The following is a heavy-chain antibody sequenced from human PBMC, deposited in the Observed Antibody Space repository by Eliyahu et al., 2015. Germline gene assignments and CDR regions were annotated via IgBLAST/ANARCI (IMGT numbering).Heavy chain of an antibody. CDR2: IYSGGST. V-gene: IGHV3-53*01. CDR1: GFXVNSNF. D-gene: IGHD5-24*01. Sequence: EVQLVESGGGLIQPGGSLRLSCSVXGFXVNSNFMTWVRPAPGKGLGWVSVIYSGGSTYYRDSVKGRFTISRDISKNTLFLQMNSLRAEDTAVYYCESKDYNSGLDVWGQGTTVTVSS. CDR3: ESKDYNSGLDV. J-gene: IGHJ6*02.